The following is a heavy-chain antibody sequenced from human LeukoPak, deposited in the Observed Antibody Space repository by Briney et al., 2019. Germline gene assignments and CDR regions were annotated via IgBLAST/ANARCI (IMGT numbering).Heavy chain of an antibody. V-gene: IGHV3-21*01. J-gene: IGHJ4*02. CDR3: ARDGGTGTAKNY. CDR1: GFTFSTYS. CDR2: ISSSSSYI. Sequence: PGGSLRLSCAASGFTFSTYSMNWVRQAPGKGLEWVSYISSSSSYIYYADSVKGRFTISRDNAKNSLYLQMNSLRAEDTAVYYCARDGGTGTAKNYWGQGTLVTVSS. D-gene: IGHD1-1*01.